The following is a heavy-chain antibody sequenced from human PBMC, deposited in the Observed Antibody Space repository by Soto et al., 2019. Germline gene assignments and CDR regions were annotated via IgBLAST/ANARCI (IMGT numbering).Heavy chain of an antibody. CDR3: ARGGGGRWYSGDY. V-gene: IGHV1-8*01. CDR2: MNPNSGDT. Sequence: QVQLVQSGAEVKKPGASVKVSCKASGYTFTNYHIHWVRQATGQGLEWMGWMNPNSGDTGYAQKFQGRVTMTRDTSKTAAYMELGGLRSEDTAVYYCARGGGGRWYSGDYWGQGTLVTVSS. D-gene: IGHD6-13*01. CDR1: GYTFTNYH. J-gene: IGHJ4*02.